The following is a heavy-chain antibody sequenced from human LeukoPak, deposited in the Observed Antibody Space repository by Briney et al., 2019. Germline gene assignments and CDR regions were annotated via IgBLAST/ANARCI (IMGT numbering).Heavy chain of an antibody. Sequence: GGSLRLSCAASGFTFSSYGMHWVRQAPGKGLEWVAVISYDGSNKYYADSVKGRFTISRDNSKNTLYLQMNSLRAEDTTVYYCAKDRNSGSYFDYWGQGTLVTVSS. V-gene: IGHV3-30*18. J-gene: IGHJ4*02. D-gene: IGHD1-26*01. CDR3: AKDRNSGSYFDY. CDR1: GFTFSSYG. CDR2: ISYDGSNK.